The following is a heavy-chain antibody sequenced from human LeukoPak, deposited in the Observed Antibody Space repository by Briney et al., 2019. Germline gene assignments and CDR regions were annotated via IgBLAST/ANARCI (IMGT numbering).Heavy chain of an antibody. CDR1: GFTFSSYA. V-gene: IGHV3-30*04. Sequence: GGSLRLSCAASGFTFSSYAMHWVRQAPGKGLEWVAVISYDGSNKYYADSVKGRFTISRDNAKNSLYLQMNSLRAEDTAVYYCASIRGSYPWGQGTLVTVSS. CDR3: ASIRGSYP. D-gene: IGHD1-26*01. J-gene: IGHJ5*02. CDR2: ISYDGSNK.